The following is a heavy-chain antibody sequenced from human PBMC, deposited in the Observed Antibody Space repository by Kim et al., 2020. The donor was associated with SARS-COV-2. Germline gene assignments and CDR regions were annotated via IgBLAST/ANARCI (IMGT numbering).Heavy chain of an antibody. CDR1: GFTFRSYA. CDR2: ITGSGTGT. Sequence: GGSLRLSCAASGFTFRSYAMSWVRQAPGKGLEWVSSITGSGTGTYYADSVKGRFTISRDNSKNTMYLQVNSLRAEDTAVYYCARGHPDCIGSDCLLFDYWGPGVLVTVSS. V-gene: IGHV3-23*01. D-gene: IGHD2-21*01. CDR3: ARGHPDCIGSDCLLFDY. J-gene: IGHJ4*02.